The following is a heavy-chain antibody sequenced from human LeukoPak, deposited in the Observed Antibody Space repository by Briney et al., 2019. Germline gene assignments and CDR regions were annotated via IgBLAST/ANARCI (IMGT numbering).Heavy chain of an antibody. Sequence: PGGSLRLSCAASGFTFSSYWMSWVRQAPGKGLEWVSAISGSGGSTYYADSVKGRFTISRDNSKNTLYLQMNSLRAEDTAIYYCAILEIVVVVAATPDDYWGQGTLVTVSS. V-gene: IGHV3-23*01. D-gene: IGHD2-15*01. CDR2: ISGSGGST. CDR1: GFTFSSYW. J-gene: IGHJ4*02. CDR3: AILEIVVVVAATPDDY.